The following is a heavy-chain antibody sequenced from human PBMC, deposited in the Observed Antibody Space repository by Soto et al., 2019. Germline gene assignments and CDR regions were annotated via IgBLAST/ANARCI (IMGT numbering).Heavy chain of an antibody. Sequence: ASVKVSCKASGYTFTSYYMHWLRQAPGQGLEWMGIINPSTVTTIYAQKFQGRVTMTTDTSTSTVYMELSSLRSEDTAVYYCARDRGTIVGAATYWFDPWGQGTLVTVSS. J-gene: IGHJ5*02. CDR3: ARDRGTIVGAATYWFDP. CDR1: GYTFTSYY. CDR2: INPSTVTT. D-gene: IGHD1-26*01. V-gene: IGHV1-46*01.